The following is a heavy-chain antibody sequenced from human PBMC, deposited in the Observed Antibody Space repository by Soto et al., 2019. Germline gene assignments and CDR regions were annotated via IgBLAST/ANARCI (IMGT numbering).Heavy chain of an antibody. Sequence: PGGSLRLSCVASGFTFSSYAMSWVRQVPGKGLEWVSTISDAAGSAYYVDSVKGRFTISRDNSKKTLYLQMNSLRAEDSAVYYCARPYGGKIGDAPDLWGPGTMVTVSS. CDR1: GFTFSSYA. D-gene: IGHD4-17*01. CDR3: ARPYGGKIGDAPDL. J-gene: IGHJ3*01. CDR2: ISDAAGSA. V-gene: IGHV3-23*01.